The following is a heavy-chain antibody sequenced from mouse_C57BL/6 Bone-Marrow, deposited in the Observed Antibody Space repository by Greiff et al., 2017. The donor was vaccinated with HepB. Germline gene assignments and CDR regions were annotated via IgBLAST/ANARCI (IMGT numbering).Heavy chain of an antibody. CDR1: GYTFTSYW. D-gene: IGHD2-2*01. J-gene: IGHJ3*01. V-gene: IGHV1-50*01. CDR3: ARGVTTPFAY. Sequence: QVQLQQPGAELVKPGASVKLSCKASGYTFTSYWMQWVKQRPGQGLEWIGEIDPSDSYTNYNQKFKGKATLTVDTSSSTAYMQLSSLTSEDSAVYYCARGVTTPFAYWGQGTLVTVSA. CDR2: IDPSDSYT.